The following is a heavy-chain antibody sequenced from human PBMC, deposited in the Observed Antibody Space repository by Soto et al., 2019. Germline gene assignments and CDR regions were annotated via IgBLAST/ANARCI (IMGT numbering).Heavy chain of an antibody. J-gene: IGHJ4*02. V-gene: IGHV3-23*01. CDR3: AKCPRFLEWLSLDY. CDR2: ISGSGGST. CDR1: GFTFSSYA. Sequence: PGGSLRLSCAASGFTFSSYAMSWVRQAPGKGLEWVSAISGSGGSTYYADSVKGRFTISRDNSKNTLYLQMNSLRAEDTAVYYCAKCPRFLEWLSLDYWGQGTLVTVSS. D-gene: IGHD3-3*01.